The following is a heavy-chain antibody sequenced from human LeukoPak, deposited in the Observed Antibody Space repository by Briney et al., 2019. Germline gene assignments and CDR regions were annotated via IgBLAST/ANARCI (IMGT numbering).Heavy chain of an antibody. CDR1: GGSISSGGYY. J-gene: IGHJ4*02. V-gene: IGHV4-31*03. CDR3: ARGRVVRGVISYYFDY. Sequence: SQTLSLTCTVSGGSISSGGYYWSWIRQHPGKGLEWIGYIYYSGSTYYNPSLKSRVTISVDTSKNQFSLKLISVTAADTAVYYCARGRVVRGVISYYFDYWGQGTLVTVSS. CDR2: IYYSGST. D-gene: IGHD3-10*01.